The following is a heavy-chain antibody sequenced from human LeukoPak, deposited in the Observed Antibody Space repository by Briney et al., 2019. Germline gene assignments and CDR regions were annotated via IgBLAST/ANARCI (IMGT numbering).Heavy chain of an antibody. CDR3: ARDGGEGGYGFDY. D-gene: IGHD5-12*01. V-gene: IGHV3-21*01. CDR2: ISGSSTYI. Sequence: GGSLRLSCAASGFTFSSYSMNWVRQAPGQGLEWVSSISGSSTYIFYADSVKGRFTISRDNAKNSLYLQMNSLRAEDTAVYYCARDGGEGGYGFDYWGQGTLVTVSS. J-gene: IGHJ4*02. CDR1: GFTFSSYS.